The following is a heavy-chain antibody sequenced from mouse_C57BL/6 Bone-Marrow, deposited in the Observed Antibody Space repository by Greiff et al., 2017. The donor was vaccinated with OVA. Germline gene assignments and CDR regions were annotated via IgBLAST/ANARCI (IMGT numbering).Heavy chain of an antibody. V-gene: IGHV1-42*01. J-gene: IGHJ2*01. CDR2: INPSTGGT. CDR1: GYSFTGYY. Sequence: VQLQQSGPELVKPGASVKLSCKASGYSFTGYYMNWVKQSPEQSLEWIGEINPSTGGTTYNQKFKAKATLTADKSSSTAYMQLNRLTSEDSAVNYGARDWNWYFDYWGQGTTLTVSS. CDR3: ARDWNWYFDY. D-gene: IGHD4-1*01.